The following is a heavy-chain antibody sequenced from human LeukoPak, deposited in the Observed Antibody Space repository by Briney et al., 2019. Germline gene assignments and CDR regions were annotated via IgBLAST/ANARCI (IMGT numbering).Heavy chain of an antibody. CDR1: GFTFDDYA. CDR2: LSYNSDNI. J-gene: IGHJ6*02. D-gene: IGHD1-26*01. CDR3: AKDLVGAPIYYYGMDD. Sequence: GGSLRLSCSASGFTFDDYAMHWVRQAPGKGLEWVSGLSYNSDNIGYADSVKGRFTISRDNAKSTLYLQMNSLRAEDTALYYCAKDLVGAPIYYYGMDDWGQGTTVTVSS. V-gene: IGHV3-9*01.